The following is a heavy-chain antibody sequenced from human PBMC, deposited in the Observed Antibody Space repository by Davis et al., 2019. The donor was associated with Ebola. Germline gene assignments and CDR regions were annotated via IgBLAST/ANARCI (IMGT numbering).Heavy chain of an antibody. J-gene: IGHJ6*04. Sequence: PGGSLRLSCAASGFTVSSNYMIWVRQAPGKGLEWVSLLYSSGSSFYADSVKGRFIISRGNYENTLYLQMNSLRVEDTAVYFCARDPSGGSGWSVGYYGMDVWGKGTTVTVSS. CDR3: ARDPSGGSGWSVGYYGMDV. D-gene: IGHD6-19*01. CDR1: GFTVSSNY. CDR2: LYSSGSS. V-gene: IGHV3-53*01.